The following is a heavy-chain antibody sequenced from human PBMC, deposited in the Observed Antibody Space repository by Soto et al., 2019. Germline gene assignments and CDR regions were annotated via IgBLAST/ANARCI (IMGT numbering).Heavy chain of an antibody. D-gene: IGHD3-3*01. Sequence: QVQLVQSGAEVKKPGASVKVSCKASGYTFTAYYIHWVRQAPGQGLEWMGRINPNSGDANHAQKFQGWVTMTRDTSISTAYMELSRLKSDDTAVYYCARGERSGSGVDYWGQGPLVTVSS. V-gene: IGHV1-2*04. CDR3: ARGERSGSGVDY. J-gene: IGHJ4*02. CDR1: GYTFTAYY. CDR2: INPNSGDA.